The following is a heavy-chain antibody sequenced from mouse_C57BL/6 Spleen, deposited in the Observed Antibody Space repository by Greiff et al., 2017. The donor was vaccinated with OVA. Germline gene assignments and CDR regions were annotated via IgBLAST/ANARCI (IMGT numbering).Heavy chain of an antibody. CDR1: GYSFTSYW. CDR2: IHPYSGTT. Sequence: VKLQQSGAELVKPGASVTLSCKASGYSFTSYWMHWVKQRPGQGLEWIGMIHPYSGTTNYNQKFKGKSTLTVDKSSSTAYMQLSSLTSEDSAVYYCARSPSYGNHYGVDYWGQGTTLTVSS. D-gene: IGHD2-1*01. CDR3: ARSPSYGNHYGVDY. V-gene: IGHV1-64*01. J-gene: IGHJ2*01.